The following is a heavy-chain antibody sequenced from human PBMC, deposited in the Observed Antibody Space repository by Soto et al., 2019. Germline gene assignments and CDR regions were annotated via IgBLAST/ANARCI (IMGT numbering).Heavy chain of an antibody. CDR3: ARDQADIVLAQREDNGLFNRFGC. Sequence: GGSLRLSCAASGFVFSNYGMHWVRHAPGKGLEWLAAIWYDGVNKHYADSVKGRFSTSRDNSKNTVYLHINSLIPDDTAVYYCARDQADIVLAQREDNGLFNRFGCWGQGKLGTGSS. J-gene: IGHJ5*01. CDR2: IWYDGVNK. D-gene: IGHD5-12*01. V-gene: IGHV3-33*01. CDR1: GFVFSNYG.